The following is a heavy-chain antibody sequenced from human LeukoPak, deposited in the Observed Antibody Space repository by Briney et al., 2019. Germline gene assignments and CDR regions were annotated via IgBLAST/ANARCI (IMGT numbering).Heavy chain of an antibody. CDR2: IYTSGST. V-gene: IGHV4-4*07. J-gene: IGHJ5*02. D-gene: IGHD6-13*01. CDR3: ARDLGVSSSWGGWFDP. CDR1: GGSISSYY. Sequence: SETLSLTCTVSGGSISSYYWSWIRQPAGKGLEWVGRIYTSGSTNYNPSLKSRVTMSVDTSKNQFSLKLSSVTAADTAVYYCARDLGVSSSWGGWFDPWGQGTLVTVSS.